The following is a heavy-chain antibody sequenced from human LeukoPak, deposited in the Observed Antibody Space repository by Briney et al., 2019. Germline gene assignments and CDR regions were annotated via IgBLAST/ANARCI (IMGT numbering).Heavy chain of an antibody. Sequence: SETLSLTCTVSGGSINSYYWSWIRQPAGKGLAWIGRIYSSGSTNYNPSLKSRVSMSVDTSKNQFSLKLTSVTAADTAVYYCARGGKATVVTMWGQGILVTVSA. V-gene: IGHV4-4*07. J-gene: IGHJ4*02. CDR3: ARGGKATVVTM. CDR2: IYSSGST. D-gene: IGHD4-23*01. CDR1: GGSINSYY.